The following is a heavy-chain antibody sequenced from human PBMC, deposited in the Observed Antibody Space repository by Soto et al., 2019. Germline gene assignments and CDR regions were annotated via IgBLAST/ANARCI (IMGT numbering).Heavy chain of an antibody. CDR1: GGSISSGGYY. D-gene: IGHD4-17*01. CDR3: ARHRRYGDYPYYYYYMDV. Sequence: PSETLSLTCTVSGGSISSGGYYWTWIRQHPGKGLEWIGCIYYTGSTYYNPSLKSRVTISVDTSKSQFSLRLSSVTAADTAVYYCARHRRYGDYPYYYYYMDVWGKGTTVTVSS. V-gene: IGHV4-31*03. CDR2: IYYTGST. J-gene: IGHJ6*03.